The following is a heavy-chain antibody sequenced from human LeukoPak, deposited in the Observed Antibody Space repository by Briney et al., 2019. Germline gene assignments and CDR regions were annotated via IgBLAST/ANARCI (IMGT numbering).Heavy chain of an antibody. Sequence: PGGSRRLSCAASGFTFSSYWMYWVRQAPGKGLVWVSRINSDGKTTNYADSVKGRFTISRDNAKNTLYLQMNSLRAEDTAVYYCTRDITLTRGGRSDYWGQGTLVTVSA. CDR3: TRDITLTRGGRSDY. J-gene: IGHJ4*02. CDR1: GFTFSSYW. V-gene: IGHV3-74*01. D-gene: IGHD3-10*01. CDR2: INSDGKTT.